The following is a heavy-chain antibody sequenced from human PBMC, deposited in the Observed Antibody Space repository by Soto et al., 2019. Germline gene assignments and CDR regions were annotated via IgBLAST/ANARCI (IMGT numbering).Heavy chain of an antibody. V-gene: IGHV5-51*01. CDR1: GNSFNNW. Sequence: GESLKISCKGLGNSFNNWIGWVRQMPGKGLEWVGIIYPGDSDTRYSPSFQGQVTISADKSISTAYLQWSSLKASDTAMYYCARDLKDRNNWSPFAYWGQGTLVTVSS. CDR2: IYPGDSDT. J-gene: IGHJ4*02. CDR3: ARDLKDRNNWSPFAY.